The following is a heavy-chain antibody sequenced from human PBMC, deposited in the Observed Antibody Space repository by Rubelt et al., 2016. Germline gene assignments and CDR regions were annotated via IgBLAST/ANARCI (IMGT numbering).Heavy chain of an antibody. CDR3: ARGNIVVVVAATPGWFDP. CDR1: GGSFSGYY. Sequence: QVQLQQWGAGLLKPSETLSLTCAVYGGSFSGYYWSWIRQPPGKGLEWIGEINHSGSTNYNPSLKSRVTISVDTSKNQFSLKLRSVAAADTAVYYCARGNIVVVVAATPGWFDPWGQGTLVTVSS. V-gene: IGHV4-34*01. CDR2: INHSGST. D-gene: IGHD2-15*01. J-gene: IGHJ5*02.